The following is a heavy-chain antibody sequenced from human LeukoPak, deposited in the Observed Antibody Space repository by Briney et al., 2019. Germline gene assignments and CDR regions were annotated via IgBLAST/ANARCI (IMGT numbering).Heavy chain of an antibody. CDR2: IYYSGST. CDR3: ARRSGGVAVAGFFDY. D-gene: IGHD6-19*01. CDR1: GGSISSSNYY. J-gene: IGHJ4*02. V-gene: IGHV4-39*01. Sequence: PSETLSLTCTVSGGSISSSNYYWGWIRQPPGKGLEWIGSIYYSGSTYYNPSLKSRVTISVDTSKNQFSLKLSSVTAADTAVYYCARRSGGVAVAGFFDYWGQGTLVTVSS.